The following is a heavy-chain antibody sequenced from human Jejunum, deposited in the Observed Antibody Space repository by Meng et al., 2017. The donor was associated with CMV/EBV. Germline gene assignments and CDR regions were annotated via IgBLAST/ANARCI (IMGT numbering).Heavy chain of an antibody. CDR1: GYTFTPYG. J-gene: IGHJ5*02. CDR3: ARETGRNWFDP. CDR2: ISAYNGNT. Sequence: SCQASGYTFTPYGITWVRQAPGQGLEWMGWISAYNGNTNYAQKFQDRVTMTTDTSTTTAYMELRSLRSDDTAMYYCARETGRNWFDPWGQGTLVTVSS. V-gene: IGHV1-18*01. D-gene: IGHD3-10*01.